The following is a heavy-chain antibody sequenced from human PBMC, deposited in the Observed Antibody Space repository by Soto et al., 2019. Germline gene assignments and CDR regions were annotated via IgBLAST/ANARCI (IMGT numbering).Heavy chain of an antibody. CDR1: GFSLSSTGVG. CDR2: IYWDDDK. D-gene: IGHD3-16*01. CDR3: AHSPTFTLSTRGAFDY. J-gene: IGHJ4*02. Sequence: QITLKESGPTLVKPTQTLTLTCTFSGFSLSSTGVGVGWIRQPPGKALEWLALIYWDDDKRYSPSLKSRLTMTKDTSKNQVVLTMTNMDPVDTATYYCAHSPTFTLSTRGAFDYWGQGTLVTVSS. V-gene: IGHV2-5*02.